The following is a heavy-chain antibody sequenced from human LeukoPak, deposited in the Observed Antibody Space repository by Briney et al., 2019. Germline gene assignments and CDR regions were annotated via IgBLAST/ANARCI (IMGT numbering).Heavy chain of an antibody. Sequence: KPSETLSLTCTVSGGSISSSSYYWGWIRQPPGKGLEWIRSIYYSGSTYYNPSLKSRVTISVDTSKNQFSLKLSSVTAADTAVYYCARGGADDAFDIWGQGTMVTVSS. CDR2: IYYSGST. V-gene: IGHV4-39*07. CDR1: GGSISSSSYY. J-gene: IGHJ3*02. D-gene: IGHD4-17*01. CDR3: ARGGADDAFDI.